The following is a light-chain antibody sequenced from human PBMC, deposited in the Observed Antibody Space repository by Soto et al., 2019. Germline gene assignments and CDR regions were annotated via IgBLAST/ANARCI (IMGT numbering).Light chain of an antibody. J-gene: IGLJ2*01. CDR1: SSDVGAYNF. V-gene: IGLV2-23*02. CDR2: EVI. Sequence: QSALTQPASVSGSPGQSITISCTATSSDVGAYNFVSWYQQHPGKAPKLMLYEVINRPSGVSNRFSGSKSGNTASLIISGLQAEDEADYYCCSYAGGNHVVFGGGTKLTVL. CDR3: CSYAGGNHVV.